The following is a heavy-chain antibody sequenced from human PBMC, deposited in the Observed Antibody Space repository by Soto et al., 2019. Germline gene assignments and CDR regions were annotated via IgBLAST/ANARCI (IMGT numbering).Heavy chain of an antibody. CDR2: MSAPNGNT. CDR1: RYAFTTYG. J-gene: IGHJ4*02. CDR3: ARARSGHY. V-gene: IGHV1-18*01. Sequence: QVHLVQSGAEVKKPGASVKVSCKGSRYAFTTYGITWLRQAPGPGLAWMGWMSAPNGNTNYAKKLQGRGTVTRDTSTSTAYIELRSLRSDDTAVYYCARARSGHYWGQGALVTVSS.